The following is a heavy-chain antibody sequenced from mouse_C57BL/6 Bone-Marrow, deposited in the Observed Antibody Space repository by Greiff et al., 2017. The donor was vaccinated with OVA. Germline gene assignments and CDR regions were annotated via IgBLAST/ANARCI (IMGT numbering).Heavy chain of an antibody. CDR1: GFNIKDDY. D-gene: IGHD2-12*01. CDR3: TTYSFSFAY. V-gene: IGHV14-4*01. J-gene: IGHJ3*01. CDR2: IDPENGDT. Sequence: DVKLQESGAELVRPGASVKLSCTASGFNIKDDYMHWVKQRPEQGLEWIGWIDPENGDTEYASKFQGKATITADTSSNTAYLQLSSLTSEDTAVYYCTTYSFSFAYWGQGTLVTVSA.